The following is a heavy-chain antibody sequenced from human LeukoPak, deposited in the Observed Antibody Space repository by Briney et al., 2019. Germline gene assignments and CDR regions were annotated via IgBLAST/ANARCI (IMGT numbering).Heavy chain of an antibody. D-gene: IGHD5-24*01. CDR3: STTHYNCADVDH. J-gene: IGHJ4*02. Sequence: PGGSLRLSCAASGFIFSSAWMSWVRQAPGKGLEWVGHIKTKTDDGTTDYAAPVKGRFTISRDDSKNTVYLQMNSLKTEDTAVYYCSTTHYNCADVDHWGQGTLVTVSS. CDR1: GFIFSSAW. V-gene: IGHV3-15*01. CDR2: IKTKTDDGTT.